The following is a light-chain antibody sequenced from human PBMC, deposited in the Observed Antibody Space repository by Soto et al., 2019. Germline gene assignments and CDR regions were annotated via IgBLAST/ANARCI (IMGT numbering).Light chain of an antibody. Sequence: QSALTQPASVSGSPGQSITISCTGTSGDIGSYNRVSWYQQHPGNAPKLIIYEVTDRPSGVSNRFSGSKSGNTASLTISGLQAEDEAEYYCSSYAGSSTWVFGGGTKLTVL. CDR2: EVT. CDR3: SSYAGSSTWV. V-gene: IGLV2-23*02. CDR1: SGDIGSYNR. J-gene: IGLJ3*02.